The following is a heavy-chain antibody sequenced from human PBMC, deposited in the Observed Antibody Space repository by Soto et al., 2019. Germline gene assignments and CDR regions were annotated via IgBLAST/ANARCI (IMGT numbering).Heavy chain of an antibody. V-gene: IGHV4-31*03. Sequence: PSETLSLTCTVSAPPISSGRYYWSWLRLHPGQGLEWIGDSSYSESTYYSTSLNLRGPITIDKTKNQFSLKLSSVTAADTAVYYCARGYDFWSGYPKNKNWFDPWGQGTLVTVSS. J-gene: IGHJ5*02. CDR2: SSYSEST. CDR3: ARGYDFWSGYPKNKNWFDP. CDR1: APPISSGRYY. D-gene: IGHD3-3*01.